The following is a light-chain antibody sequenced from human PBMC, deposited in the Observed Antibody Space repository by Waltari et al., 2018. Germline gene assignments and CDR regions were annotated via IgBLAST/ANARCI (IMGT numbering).Light chain of an antibody. CDR1: QSISSY. J-gene: IGKJ4*01. Sequence: EIVLTHSPAPLIFSPGERATPSCRASQSISSYLAWYQQKPGQAPRLLIYDASTRATGIPARFSGSGSGTEFTLTISSLEPEDFAVYYCQQRSNWPPAVTFGGGTKVEIK. CDR3: QQRSNWPPAVT. CDR2: DAS. V-gene: IGKV3-11*01.